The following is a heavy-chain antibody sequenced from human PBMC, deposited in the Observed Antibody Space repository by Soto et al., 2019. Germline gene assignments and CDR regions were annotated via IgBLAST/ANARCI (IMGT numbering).Heavy chain of an antibody. J-gene: IGHJ6*02. CDR2: FDSEDGET. D-gene: IGHD1-26*01. V-gene: IGHV1-24*01. CDR3: ATGDRVGATEYYYYGMDV. Sequence: GASVKVSCKVSGYTLTELSMHWVRQAPGKGLEWMGGFDSEDGETIYAQKFQGRVTMTEDTSTDTAYMELSSLRSEDTAVYYCATGDRVGATEYYYYGMDVWGQGTTVTVSS. CDR1: GYTLTELS.